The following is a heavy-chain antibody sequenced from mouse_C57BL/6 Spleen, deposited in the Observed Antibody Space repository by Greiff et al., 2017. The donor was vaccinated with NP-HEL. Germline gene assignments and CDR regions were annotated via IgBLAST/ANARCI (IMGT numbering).Heavy chain of an antibody. CDR1: GYTFTDHT. CDR3: ARSEYYDYDVIFFAY. V-gene: IGHV1-78*01. Sequence: VQLQESDAELVKPGASVKISCKVSGYTFTDHTIHWMKQRPEQGLEWIGYIYPRDGSTKYNEKFKGKATLTADKSSSTAYMQLNSLTSEDSAVYFCARSEYYDYDVIFFAYWGQGTLVTVSA. CDR2: IYPRDGST. D-gene: IGHD2-4*01. J-gene: IGHJ3*01.